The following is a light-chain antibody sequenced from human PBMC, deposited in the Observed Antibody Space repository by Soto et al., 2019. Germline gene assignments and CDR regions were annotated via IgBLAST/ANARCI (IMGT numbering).Light chain of an antibody. V-gene: IGKV3-20*01. J-gene: IGKJ2*01. CDR1: QSITNNF. Sequence: EIVLTQSPGTLSLSPGERATLSCRASQSITNNFLAWYQQKPGQAPRLLIYGASPRAAGVPDRFSGSGSGTDFTLTITRLEPEDFAVYYCQQYGRSPLMYTFGQGTKLGVK. CDR3: QQYGRSPLMYT. CDR2: GAS.